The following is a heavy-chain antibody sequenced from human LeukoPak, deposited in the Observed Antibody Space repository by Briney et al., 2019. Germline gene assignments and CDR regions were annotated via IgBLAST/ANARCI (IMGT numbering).Heavy chain of an antibody. D-gene: IGHD1-26*01. CDR3: ARVSLGSYGSQHYYYYGMDV. Sequence: SVKVSCKASGGTFSSYAISRVRQAPGQGLEWMGGIIPIFGTANYAQKFQGRVTITADESTSTAYMELSSLRSEDTAVYYCARVSLGSYGSQHYYYYGMDVWGQGTTVTVSS. J-gene: IGHJ6*02. V-gene: IGHV1-69*13. CDR1: GGTFSSYA. CDR2: IIPIFGTA.